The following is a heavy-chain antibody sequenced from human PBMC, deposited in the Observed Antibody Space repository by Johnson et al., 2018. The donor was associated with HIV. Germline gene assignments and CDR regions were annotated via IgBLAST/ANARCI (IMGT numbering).Heavy chain of an antibody. CDR3: ARALVDDAFDI. CDR1: GFTFSSYW. CDR2: IHSDGSST. J-gene: IGHJ3*02. D-gene: IGHD1-26*01. Sequence: VQLVESGGGLVQPGGSLRLSCGVSGFTFSSYWMHWVRQAPGTGLVWVSRIHSDGSSTSYADSVKDRFTISRDNSKNTLYLQMNSLRAEDTAVYYCARALVDDAFDIWGQGTMVTVSS. V-gene: IGHV3-74*02.